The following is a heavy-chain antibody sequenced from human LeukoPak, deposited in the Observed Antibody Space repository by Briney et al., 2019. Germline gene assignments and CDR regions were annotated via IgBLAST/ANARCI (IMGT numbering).Heavy chain of an antibody. J-gene: IGHJ6*03. V-gene: IGHV1-69*13. D-gene: IGHD6-19*01. CDR3: ARGAYSSGPHNNYYYYYYMDV. CDR1: GGTFSSYA. CDR2: IIPIFGTA. Sequence: SVKVSCKASGGTFSSYAISWVRQAPGQGLEWMGGIIPIFGTANYAQKFQGRVTITADESTSTAYMELSSLRSEDTAVYYCARGAYSSGPHNNYYYYYYMDVWGTGTTVTVSS.